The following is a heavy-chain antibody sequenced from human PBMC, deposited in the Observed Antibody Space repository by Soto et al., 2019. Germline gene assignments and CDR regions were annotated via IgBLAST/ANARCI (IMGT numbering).Heavy chain of an antibody. CDR2: ISGFNGNT. V-gene: IGHV1-18*01. J-gene: IGHJ4*02. D-gene: IGHD3-16*01. CDR1: GYTFNFYG. CDR3: TRIGVSSGHESPDFDS. Sequence: ASVKVSCKASGYTFNFYGITWVRQAPGQGLEWMGWISGFNGNTNYAADLQGRVTMTTDTSTSTAYMELRGLRSDDTAVYYCTRIGVSSGHESPDFDSWGQGTLVTVSS.